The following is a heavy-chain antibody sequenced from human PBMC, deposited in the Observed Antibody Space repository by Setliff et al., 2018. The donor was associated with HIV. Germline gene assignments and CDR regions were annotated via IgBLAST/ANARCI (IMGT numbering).Heavy chain of an antibody. J-gene: IGHJ6*03. CDR2: ISYSGST. CDR1: GGFISSYW. D-gene: IGHD1-26*01. CDR3: ARRTPPPSGLYSAYYMDV. Sequence: SETLSLTCTVSGGFISSYWWSWIRQPPGKGLQWIGHISYSGSTNYIPSLKSRVTISVDTLKNQFSLKLSSVTATDTAVYYCARRTPPPSGLYSAYYMDVWGRGTTVTVSS. V-gene: IGHV4-59*08.